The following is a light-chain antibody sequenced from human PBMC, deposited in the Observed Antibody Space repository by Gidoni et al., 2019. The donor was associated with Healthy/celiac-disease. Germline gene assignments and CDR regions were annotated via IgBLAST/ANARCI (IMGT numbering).Light chain of an antibody. CDR3: QQYGSSLSYT. J-gene: IGKJ2*01. CDR2: GAS. CDR1: QSVSSSY. V-gene: IGKV3-20*01. Sequence: EIVLTQSPGTLSLSPGERATLSCRASQSVSSSYLAWYQQKPGQAPRLLIYGASSSSGPGTDFTLTISRLEPEDFAVYYCQQYGSSLSYTFGQXTKLEIK.